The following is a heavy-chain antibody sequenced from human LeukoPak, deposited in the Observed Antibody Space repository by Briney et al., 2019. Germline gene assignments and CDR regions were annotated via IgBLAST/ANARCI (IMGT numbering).Heavy chain of an antibody. Sequence: PSETLSLTCAVSGYSISSGYYWGWIRQPPERGLEFIASIYRSGSTYHNPSLKSRVTISLDKSKNQFCLKLDSLTAADTAVYFCVTQVVPAAIPDAFDIWGQGTVVTVFS. CDR2: IYRSGST. V-gene: IGHV4-38-2*01. CDR1: GYSISSGYY. D-gene: IGHD2-2*01. CDR3: VTQVVPAAIPDAFDI. J-gene: IGHJ3*02.